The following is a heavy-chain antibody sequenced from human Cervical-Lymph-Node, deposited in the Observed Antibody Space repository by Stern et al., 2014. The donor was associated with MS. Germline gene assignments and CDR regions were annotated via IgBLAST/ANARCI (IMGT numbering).Heavy chain of an antibody. Sequence: VQLVESGAEVRKPGSSVKVSCKASGGTFSNSGISRVRQAPGQGLEWMGGIIPLFGTTNYAQKFQGRVTITADKSTGTAFLELRSLTSDDTAVYYCARDLGVGPTAYWGQGTLVTVSS. J-gene: IGHJ4*02. CDR2: IIPLFGTT. CDR1: GGTFSNSG. CDR3: ARDLGVGPTAY. D-gene: IGHD1-26*01. V-gene: IGHV1-69*06.